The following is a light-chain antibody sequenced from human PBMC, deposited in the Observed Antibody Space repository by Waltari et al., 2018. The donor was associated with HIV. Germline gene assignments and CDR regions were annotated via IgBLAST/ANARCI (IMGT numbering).Light chain of an antibody. CDR3: QQYNSYSGT. J-gene: IGKJ1*01. Sequence: DIQMTQSPSTLSASVGDRVTLPCRASRSISGCLAWYQQEPGKAPKLLIYKAFSLESGVPSSFSGGGSGTEVTRTSSRLQTDELASYYGQQYNSYSGTRGKGTKVEL. CDR1: RSISGC. V-gene: IGKV1-5*03. CDR2: KAF.